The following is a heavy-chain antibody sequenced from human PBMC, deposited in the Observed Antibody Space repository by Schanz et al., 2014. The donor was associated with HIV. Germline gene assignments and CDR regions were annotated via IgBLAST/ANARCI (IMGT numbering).Heavy chain of an antibody. V-gene: IGHV3-21*01. D-gene: IGHD5-18*01. J-gene: IGHJ4*02. Sequence: ESGGGLVQRGRSLRLSCVASGFTFSHYWMSWVRQAPGKGLEWISSISSNTNYINYADSVKGRVTISRDNSKKTLYLQMNSLRAEDTAMYYCARERIQLWSTGTYYFDYWGQGTLVTVSS. CDR3: ARERIQLWSTGTYYFDY. CDR1: GFTFSHYW. CDR2: ISSNTNYI.